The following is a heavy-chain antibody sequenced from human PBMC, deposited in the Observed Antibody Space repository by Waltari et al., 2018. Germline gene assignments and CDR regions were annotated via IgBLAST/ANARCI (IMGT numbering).Heavy chain of an antibody. CDR2: IKRDGSEK. D-gene: IGHD6-13*01. CDR1: GFTFSSYW. J-gene: IGHJ4*02. Sequence: EVRLVESGGGLVQPGGSLRLSCAASGFTFSSYWMSWVRQAPGRGLEWVGKIKRDGSEKYYVDSVNGRFTISRANAKNSLYLQMNSLRAEDTAVYYCARDGSLWGRSWYLSLDYWGQGTLVTVSS. CDR3: ARDGSLWGRSWYLSLDY. V-gene: IGHV3-7*01.